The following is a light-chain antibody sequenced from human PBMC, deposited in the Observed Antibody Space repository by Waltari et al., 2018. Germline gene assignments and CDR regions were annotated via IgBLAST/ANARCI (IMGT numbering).Light chain of an antibody. Sequence: IVMTPSPASLAVSLGERATINCWSSQSVLYSSNNYNYLAWYQQQPGQPPKLLIYVASTREAGVPDRFRGSGSGTDFTLTISSLQAEDVAIYYCQQYFNTPPTFGQGTKVEVK. CDR2: VAS. CDR3: QQYFNTPPT. J-gene: IGKJ1*01. V-gene: IGKV4-1*01. CDR1: QSVLYSSNNYNY.